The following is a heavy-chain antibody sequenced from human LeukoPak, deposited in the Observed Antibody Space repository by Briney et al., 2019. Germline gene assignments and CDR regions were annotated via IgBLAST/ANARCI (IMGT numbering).Heavy chain of an antibody. D-gene: IGHD3-3*01. V-gene: IGHV1-8*01. CDR3: ARRVYDFWSGYYLHMDV. J-gene: IGHJ6*03. CDR2: MNPNSGNT. CDR1: GYTFTSYD. Sequence: RASVKVSCKASGYTFTSYDINWVRQATGQGLEWMGWMNPNSGNTGYAQKFQGRVTKTRNTSISTAYMELSSLRSEDTAVYYCARRVYDFWSGYYLHMDVWGKGTTVTVSS.